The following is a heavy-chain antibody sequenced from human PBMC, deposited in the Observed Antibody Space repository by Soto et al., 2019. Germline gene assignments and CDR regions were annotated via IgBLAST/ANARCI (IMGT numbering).Heavy chain of an antibody. V-gene: IGHV3-7*03. CDR1: GFRLSNHF. D-gene: IGHD3-10*01. CDR2: IKEDGREK. CDR3: ARPRFRGIDV. J-gene: IGHJ6*02. Sequence: EMQLVESGGGLVQPGGSLRLSCVASGFRLSNHFMNWVRQAPGKGLEWVATIKEDGREKYYVESVEGRFTISRDNAKNSLYLEVSNVRDGDTAVYYCARPRFRGIDVWGQGTTVTVSS.